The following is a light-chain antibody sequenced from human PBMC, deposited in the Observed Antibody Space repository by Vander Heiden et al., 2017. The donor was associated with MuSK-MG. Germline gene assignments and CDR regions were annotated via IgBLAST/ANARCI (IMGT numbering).Light chain of an antibody. Sequence: DIQMTQSPSSLSASVGDRVTITCQASQDISNYLNWYQQKPGKAPKLLIYDASNLETGVPSRFSGSGSGTDFTFTIRSLQPEDLATYYCQQDDNLPYTFGQWTKLEIK. CDR2: DAS. V-gene: IGKV1-33*01. CDR3: QQDDNLPYT. J-gene: IGKJ2*01. CDR1: QDISNY.